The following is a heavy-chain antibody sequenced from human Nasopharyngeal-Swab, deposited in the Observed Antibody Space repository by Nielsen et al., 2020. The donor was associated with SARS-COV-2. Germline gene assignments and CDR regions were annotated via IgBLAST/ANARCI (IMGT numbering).Heavy chain of an antibody. CDR1: GGSFSSYY. CDR3: ARGPVDVLLWFGELFHSHGMDV. CDR2: INHSGST. J-gene: IGHJ6*02. D-gene: IGHD3-10*01. V-gene: IGHV4-34*01. Sequence: SETLSLTCAVYGGSFSSYYWSWIRQPPGTGLEWIGEINHSGSTNYNPSLKSRVTISVDTSKNQFSLKLSSLTAADTAVYYCARGPVDVLLWFGELFHSHGMDVWGQGTTVTVSS.